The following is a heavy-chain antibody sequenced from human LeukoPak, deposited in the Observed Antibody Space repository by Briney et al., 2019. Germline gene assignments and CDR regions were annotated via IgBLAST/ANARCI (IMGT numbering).Heavy chain of an antibody. CDR3: ARGTDGRYCSSTSCFNWFDP. Sequence: GESLQISCQGSGYIFTSYWIGWVRQLPGKGLEWMGIIYPGDSDTRYSPSFQGQVTISADKSISTAYLQWSSLKASDTAMYYCARGTDGRYCSSTSCFNWFDPWGQGTLVTVSS. V-gene: IGHV5-51*01. D-gene: IGHD2-2*01. CDR2: IYPGDSDT. CDR1: GYIFTSYW. J-gene: IGHJ5*02.